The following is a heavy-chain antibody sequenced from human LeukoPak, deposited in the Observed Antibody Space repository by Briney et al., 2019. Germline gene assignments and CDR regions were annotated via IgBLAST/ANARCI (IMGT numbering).Heavy chain of an antibody. CDR1: GFRLRSYW. J-gene: IGHJ3*02. CDR3: ARDPTYGIHAFDI. Sequence: GGSLRLSCAASGFRLRSYWVTWVRQAPGKGLEWVANINQDENDKPYVDSVKGRFTISRDNAKNSLYLQMNSLRAEDTAVYYCARDPTYGIHAFDIWGQGTMVTASS. V-gene: IGHV3-7*01. CDR2: INQDENDK. D-gene: IGHD4-17*01.